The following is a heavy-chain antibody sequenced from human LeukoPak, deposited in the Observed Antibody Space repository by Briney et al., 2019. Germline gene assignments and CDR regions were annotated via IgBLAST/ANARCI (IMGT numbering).Heavy chain of an antibody. V-gene: IGHV3-74*01. CDR3: ARGRPHGNDY. Sequence: PGGPLSPSCEAFGSPLSSYWLTWSRQAPGKGLVWVSRIASDGSSTTYADSVKGRFSISRDNAKNTLYLQMNSLRVEDTAVYYCARGRPHGNDYWGQGTLVTVSS. J-gene: IGHJ4*02. CDR1: GSPLSSYW. D-gene: IGHD4-23*01. CDR2: IASDGSST.